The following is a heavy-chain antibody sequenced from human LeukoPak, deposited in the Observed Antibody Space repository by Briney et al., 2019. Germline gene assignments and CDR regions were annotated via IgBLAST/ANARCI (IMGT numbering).Heavy chain of an antibody. CDR2: IHLDRSEK. Sequence: GGSLRLSCAASGFSFNSYWMSWVRQAPGKGPEWVANIHLDRSEKYYVDSVKGRFTISRDNAKNPVYLEMNSLRAEDTAVYYCARRGGWYDACFDHWGQGSLVTVSS. D-gene: IGHD6-19*01. CDR3: ARRGGWYDACFDH. CDR1: GFSFNSYW. V-gene: IGHV3-7*03. J-gene: IGHJ4*02.